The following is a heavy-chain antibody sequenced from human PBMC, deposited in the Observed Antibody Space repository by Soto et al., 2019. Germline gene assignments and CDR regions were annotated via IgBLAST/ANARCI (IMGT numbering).Heavy chain of an antibody. J-gene: IGHJ1*01. CDR2: ISSSGTAT. CDR3: ARKGPRAARSNH. D-gene: IGHD6-6*01. V-gene: IGHV3-11*01. Sequence: QVQLVESGGVLVRPGGSLRLSCASSGFTFRDYDMSCIRQAPGKGLEWVSCISSSGTATYYPDSVNGRFTISRDNAKNSLYVEMNSLRVEDTAVYYCARKGPRAARSNHCCQGTLGSVSS. CDR1: GFTFRDYD.